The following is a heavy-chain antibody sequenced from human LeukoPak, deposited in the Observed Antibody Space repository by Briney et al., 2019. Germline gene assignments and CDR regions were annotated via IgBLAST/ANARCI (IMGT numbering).Heavy chain of an antibody. J-gene: IGHJ4*02. V-gene: IGHV3-23*01. D-gene: IGHD2-15*01. CDR1: GFTFSTYA. Sequence: GGSLRLSCAASGFTFSTYAMTWVRQAPGKGLEWISGISGSGDSTYYADSVKGRFTISRDNSKHTLYLQMNSLRAEDTAVYYCARAPAGAYCSASSCGYLAYWGQGTLVTVSS. CDR2: ISGSGDST. CDR3: ARAPAGAYCSASSCGYLAY.